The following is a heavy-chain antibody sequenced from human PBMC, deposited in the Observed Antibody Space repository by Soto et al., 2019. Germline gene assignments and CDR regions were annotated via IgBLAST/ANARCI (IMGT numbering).Heavy chain of an antibody. CDR2: INASSGST. D-gene: IGHD3-10*01. V-gene: IGHV1-46*01. Sequence: ASVKVSCKASGYTFTSYPLHWVRQAPGQSLEWMGIINASSGSTSYAQKFQGRVTMTRDTSTSTVYMELSSLRSEDTAVYYCARVPMVRGPRGWFDPWGQGTLVTVSS. CDR1: GYTFTSYP. CDR3: ARVPMVRGPRGWFDP. J-gene: IGHJ5*02.